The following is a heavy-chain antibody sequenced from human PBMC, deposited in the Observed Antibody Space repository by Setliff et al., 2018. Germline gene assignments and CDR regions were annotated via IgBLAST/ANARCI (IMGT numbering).Heavy chain of an antibody. CDR2: INPNSGGT. V-gene: IGHV1-2*02. J-gene: IGHJ6*02. CDR3: AREIRVVVPAAPRYYGMDV. D-gene: IGHD2-2*01. CDR1: GYTFTGYY. Sequence: ASVKVSCKASGYTFTGYYMHWVRQAPGQGLEWMGWINPNSGGTNYAQKFQGRVTMTRATSISTAYMELSRLRSDDTAVYYCAREIRVVVPAAPRYYGMDVWGQGTTVTVSS.